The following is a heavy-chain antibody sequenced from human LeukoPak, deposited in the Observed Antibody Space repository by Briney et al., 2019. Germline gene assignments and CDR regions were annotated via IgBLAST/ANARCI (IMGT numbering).Heavy chain of an antibody. CDR3: ARGGLTVTEPYYYYYYMDV. J-gene: IGHJ6*03. CDR2: IVVGSGNT. V-gene: IGHV1-58*02. Sequence: GTSVKVSCKASGFSFTGSVIQWVRQARGQRLEWIGWIVVGSGNTNYAQKFQERVTITRDTSISTAYMELSRLGSDDTAVYYCARGGLTVTEPYYYYYYMDVWGKGTTVTVSS. CDR1: GFSFTGSV. D-gene: IGHD4-17*01.